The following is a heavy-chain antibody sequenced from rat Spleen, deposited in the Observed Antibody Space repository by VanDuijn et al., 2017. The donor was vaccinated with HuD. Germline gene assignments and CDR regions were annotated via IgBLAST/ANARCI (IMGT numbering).Heavy chain of an antibody. CDR3: TTRPYYSSLNWFPY. CDR2: ISPSGGNT. D-gene: IGHD1-2*01. J-gene: IGHJ3*01. CDR1: GFTFSDYG. Sequence: EVQLVESDGGLVQPGRSLKLSCAASGFTFSDYGMAWVRQAPTKGLEWVASISPSGGNTYYRDSVKGRFTISRDNAKSTLYLQMDSLRSEDTATYYCTTRPYYSSLNWFPYWGQGTLVTVSS. V-gene: IGHV5S13*01.